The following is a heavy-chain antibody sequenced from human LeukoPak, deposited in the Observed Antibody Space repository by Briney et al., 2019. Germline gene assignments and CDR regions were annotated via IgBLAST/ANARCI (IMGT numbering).Heavy chain of an antibody. J-gene: IGHJ4*02. V-gene: IGHV3-21*01. CDR3: ARGETSWTLPNDY. CDR1: GFTFSSYE. Sequence: AGGSLRLSCAASGFTFSSYEMNWVRQAPGKGLEWVSSITSSSTYIYYADSVKGRFTISRDNAKNSLYLQMNSLRAEDTAVYYCARGETSWTLPNDYWGQGTLVTVS. CDR2: ITSSSTYI. D-gene: IGHD2-2*01.